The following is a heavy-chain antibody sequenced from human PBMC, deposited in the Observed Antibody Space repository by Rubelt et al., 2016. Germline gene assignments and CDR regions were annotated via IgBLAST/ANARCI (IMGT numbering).Heavy chain of an antibody. CDR3: ARTLEAARCAFDI. V-gene: IGHV4-61*01. J-gene: IGHJ3*02. CDR2: IYYSGST. CDR1: GGSVSSGSYY. Sequence: QVQLQESGPGLVKPSETLSLTCTVSGGSVSSGSYYWSWIRQPPGKGLEWIGYIYYSGSTNYNPSLKRLFIISVDTSKNQFSLKLSSVTAADTAVYYCARTLEAARCAFDIWGQGTMVTVSS. D-gene: IGHD6-6*01.